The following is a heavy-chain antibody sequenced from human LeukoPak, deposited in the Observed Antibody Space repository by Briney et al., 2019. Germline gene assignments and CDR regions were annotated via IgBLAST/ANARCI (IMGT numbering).Heavy chain of an antibody. D-gene: IGHD2-2*01. CDR1: GFTFSSYA. V-gene: IGHV3-30*01. CDR3: ARESIVVVPAAIFLGPDY. Sequence: PGGSLRLSCAASGFTFSSYAMHWVRQAPGKGLGWVAVISYDGSNKYYADSVKGRFTISRDNSKNTLYLQMNSLRAEDTAVYYCARESIVVVPAAIFLGPDYWGQGTLATVSS. J-gene: IGHJ4*02. CDR2: ISYDGSNK.